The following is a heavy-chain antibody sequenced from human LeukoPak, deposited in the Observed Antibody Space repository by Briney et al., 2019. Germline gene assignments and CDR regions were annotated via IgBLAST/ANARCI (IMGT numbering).Heavy chain of an antibody. CDR3: ARDRDSRGDFDL. CDR1: GFTSSTYW. J-gene: IGHJ2*01. Sequence: PGGSLSLSCTASGFTSSTYWLSWVRPPGGKGLEWVGSINQDGSETYYLNSVKGRFTPSRDNAKNSLYIQMNSLRADNTAVYYCARDRDSRGDFDLWGRGTLVTVSS. D-gene: IGHD3-22*01. V-gene: IGHV3-7*01. CDR2: INQDGSET.